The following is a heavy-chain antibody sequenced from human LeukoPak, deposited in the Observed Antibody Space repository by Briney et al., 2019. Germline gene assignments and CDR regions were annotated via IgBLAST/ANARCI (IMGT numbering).Heavy chain of an antibody. J-gene: IGHJ4*02. D-gene: IGHD3-10*01. CDR2: INHSGST. V-gene: IGHV4-34*01. Sequence: SETLSLTCAVYGGSFSGYYWSWIRQPPGKGLEWIGEINHSGSTNYNPSLKSRVTISVDTSKNQSSLKLSSVTAADTAVYYCAREVAGYYYGSGNFIPYYFDYWGQGTLVTVSS. CDR1: GGSFSGYY. CDR3: AREVAGYYYGSGNFIPYYFDY.